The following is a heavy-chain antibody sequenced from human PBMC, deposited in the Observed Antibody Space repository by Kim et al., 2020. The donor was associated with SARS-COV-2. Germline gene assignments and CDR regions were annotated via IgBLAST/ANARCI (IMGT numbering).Heavy chain of an antibody. CDR1: GGTFSSYA. J-gene: IGHJ5*02. V-gene: IGHV1-69*13. D-gene: IGHD2-15*01. Sequence: SVKVSCKASGGTFSSYAISWVRQAPGQGLEWMGGIIPIFGTANYAQKFQGRVTITADESTSTAYMELSSLRSEDTAVYYCARDAGYCSGGSCYSGWFDPWGQGTLVTVSS. CDR2: IIPIFGTA. CDR3: ARDAGYCSGGSCYSGWFDP.